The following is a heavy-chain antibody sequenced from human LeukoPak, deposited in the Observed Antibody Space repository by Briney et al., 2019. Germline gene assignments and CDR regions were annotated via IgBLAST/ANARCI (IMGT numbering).Heavy chain of an antibody. CDR2: ISSSSSYI. CDR3: AREAIYDFWSGYYFYYYYYMDV. D-gene: IGHD3-3*01. Sequence: GGSLRLSCAASGFTFSSYSMNWVRQAPGKGLEWVSSISSSSSYIYYADSVKGRFTISRDNAKNSLYLQMNSLRAEDTAVYYCAREAIYDFWSGYYFYYYYYMDVWGKGTTVTVSS. V-gene: IGHV3-21*01. CDR1: GFTFSSYS. J-gene: IGHJ6*03.